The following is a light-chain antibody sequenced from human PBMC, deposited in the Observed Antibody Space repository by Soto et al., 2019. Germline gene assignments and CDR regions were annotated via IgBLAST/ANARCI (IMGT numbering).Light chain of an antibody. CDR1: QSVSSY. CDR3: QQRSNWYT. Sequence: EIVLTQSPATLSLSPGERATLSCRASQSVSSYLAWYQQKPGQAPRLLIYDASNMATGIPARFSGSGSGTDFTLTIRSLEPEDFAVYYCQQRSNWYTFGQGTKLEIK. V-gene: IGKV3-11*01. CDR2: DAS. J-gene: IGKJ2*01.